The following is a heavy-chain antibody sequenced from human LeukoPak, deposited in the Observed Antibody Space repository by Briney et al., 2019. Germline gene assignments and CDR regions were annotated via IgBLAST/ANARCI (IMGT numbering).Heavy chain of an antibody. D-gene: IGHD2-2*01. CDR1: GGSITSSY. J-gene: IGHJ5*02. CDR3: ARDRPADSPYNWFDP. Sequence: SGPTLVNPSETLSLTCTVSGGSITSSYWSWIRQPPGKGLEWFGYVYDSGSTNYNPSLKSRVTMSVDTSKNQFSLNLSSVTAADTAVYYCARDRPADSPYNWFDPWGQGTLVTVSS. CDR2: VYDSGST. V-gene: IGHV4-59*01.